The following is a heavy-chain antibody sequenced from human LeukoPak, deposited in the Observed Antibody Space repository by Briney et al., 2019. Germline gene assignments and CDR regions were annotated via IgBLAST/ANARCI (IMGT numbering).Heavy chain of an antibody. CDR3: ARSSSDFWSGYSYYFDY. J-gene: IGHJ4*02. CDR1: GYTFTGYY. CDR2: INPNSGGT. D-gene: IGHD3-3*01. V-gene: IGHV1-2*02. Sequence: GASVKVSCKASGYTFTGYYMHWARQAPGQGLEWMGWINPNSGGTNYAQKFQGRVTMTRDTSISTAYMELSRLRSDDTAVYYCARSSSDFWSGYSYYFDYWGQGTLVTVSS.